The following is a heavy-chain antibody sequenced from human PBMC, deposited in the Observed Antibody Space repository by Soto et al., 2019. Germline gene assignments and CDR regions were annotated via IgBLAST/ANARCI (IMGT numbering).Heavy chain of an antibody. V-gene: IGHV4-34*01. D-gene: IGHD3-10*01. Sequence: KPSETLSLTCAVYGGSFSGYYWSWIRQPPGKGLEWIGEINHSGSTNYNPSLKSRVTISLDTSKNQFSLKLSSVTAADTAVYYCAREGEYYGSGSLNWFDPWGQGTLVTVSS. J-gene: IGHJ5*02. CDR2: INHSGST. CDR1: GGSFSGYY. CDR3: AREGEYYGSGSLNWFDP.